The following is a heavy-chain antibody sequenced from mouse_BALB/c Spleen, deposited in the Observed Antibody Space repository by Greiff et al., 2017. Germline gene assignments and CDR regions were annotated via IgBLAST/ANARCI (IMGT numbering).Heavy chain of an antibody. J-gene: IGHJ2*01. CDR2: IYPGSGST. CDR3: ARGARATLYFDY. Sequence: VKLQESGPELVKPGASVKMSCKASGYTFTDYVISWVKQRTGQGLEWIGEIYPGSGSTYYNEKFKGKATLTADKSSNTAYMQLSSLTSEDSAVYFCARGARATLYFDYWGQGTTLTVSS. D-gene: IGHD3-1*01. CDR1: GYTFTDYV. V-gene: IGHV1-77*01.